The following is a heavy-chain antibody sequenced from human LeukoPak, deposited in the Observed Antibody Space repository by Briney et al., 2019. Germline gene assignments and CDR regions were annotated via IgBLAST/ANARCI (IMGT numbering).Heavy chain of an antibody. V-gene: IGHV3-15*01. CDR3: ITQRRGYLEVSDYYYGMDV. D-gene: IGHD1-1*01. CDR1: GFTFSNAW. CDR2: IKSKTDGGTT. J-gene: IGHJ6*02. Sequence: GGSLRLSCAASGFTFSNAWMSWVRQAPGKGLEWVGRIKSKTDGGTTDYAAPVKGRFTISRDDSKNTLYLQMNSLKTEDTAVYYCITQRRGYLEVSDYYYGMDVWGQGTTVTVSS.